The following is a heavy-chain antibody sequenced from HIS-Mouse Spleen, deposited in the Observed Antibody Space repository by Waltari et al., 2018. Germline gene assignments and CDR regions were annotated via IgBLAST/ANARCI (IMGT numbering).Heavy chain of an antibody. CDR2: INPKGGGT. CDR3: ARGPPLTGSRGDFDY. V-gene: IGHV1-2*02. D-gene: IGHD1-26*01. CDR1: GYTFTGYY. Sequence: QVQLVQSGAEVKKPGASVKVSCKASGYTFTGYYMHWVRQAPGQGLEWMGWINPKGGGTNNAQKFQGRVTMTRETSISPAYMELSRLRSDDTAVYYCARGPPLTGSRGDFDYWGQGTLVTVSS. J-gene: IGHJ4*02.